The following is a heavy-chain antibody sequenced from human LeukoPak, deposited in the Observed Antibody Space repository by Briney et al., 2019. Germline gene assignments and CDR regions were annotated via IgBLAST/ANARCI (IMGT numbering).Heavy chain of an antibody. V-gene: IGHV4-39*07. CDR3: ARGNGVYFDY. Sequence: SETLSLTCTVSGGSISSSSYYWGWIRQPPGKGLEWIGSIYYSGSTYYNPSLKSRVTISVDTSKNQFSLKLSSVTAADTAVYYCARGNGVYFDYWGQGTLVTVSS. D-gene: IGHD3-10*01. CDR2: IYYSGST. J-gene: IGHJ4*02. CDR1: GGSISSSSYY.